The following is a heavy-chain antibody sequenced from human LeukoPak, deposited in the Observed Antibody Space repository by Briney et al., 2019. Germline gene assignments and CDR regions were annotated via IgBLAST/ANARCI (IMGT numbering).Heavy chain of an antibody. Sequence: SETLSLTCTVSGGSISSYYWTWIRQPPGKGLEWIGYNLSCWKHNYNPSLKSRVTISIDTSKNQFSLKFSSVTAADTAVYYCARHRVPRSGWYGGFDYWGQGTLVTVSS. J-gene: IGHJ4*02. V-gene: IGHV4-59*08. CDR1: GGSISSYY. D-gene: IGHD6-19*01. CDR3: ARHRVPRSGWYGGFDY. CDR2: NLSCWKH.